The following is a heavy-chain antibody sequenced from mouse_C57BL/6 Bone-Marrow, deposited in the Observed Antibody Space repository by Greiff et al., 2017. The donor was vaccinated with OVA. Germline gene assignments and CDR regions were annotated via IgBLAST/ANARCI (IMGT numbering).Heavy chain of an antibody. Sequence: QVQLKESGAELVKPGASVKLSCKASGYTFTEYPIHWVKQRSGQGLEWIGWFYPGSGSIKYNEKFKDKATLTADKSSSTVYMELSRLTSEDSAVYFCARHEGVRGYFDYWGQGTTLTVSS. CDR2: FYPGSGSI. CDR3: ARHEGVRGYFDY. J-gene: IGHJ2*01. D-gene: IGHD3-2*02. V-gene: IGHV1-62-2*01. CDR1: GYTFTEYP.